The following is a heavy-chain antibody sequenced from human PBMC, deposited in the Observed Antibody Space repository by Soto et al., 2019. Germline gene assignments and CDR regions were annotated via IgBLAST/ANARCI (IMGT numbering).Heavy chain of an antibody. D-gene: IGHD2-15*01. Sequence: QVQLQESGPGLVKPSQTLSLTCTVSGVSISSGDYCWSWIRQPPGKGLEWIGYIYLSGTTYYNPSLKSRVMTSIDTSKNQFSLRLRSVTAADTAVYYCARVPAPSLWYGMDVWGQGTTVTVSS. CDR3: ARVPAPSLWYGMDV. J-gene: IGHJ6*02. CDR1: GVSISSGDYC. V-gene: IGHV4-30-4*01. CDR2: IYLSGTT.